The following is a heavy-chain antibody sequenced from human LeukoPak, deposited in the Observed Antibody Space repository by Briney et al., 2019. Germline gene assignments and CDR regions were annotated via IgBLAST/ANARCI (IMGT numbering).Heavy chain of an antibody. CDR1: GFTFSSYE. V-gene: IGHV3-48*03. CDR2: IFSSGSTI. D-gene: IGHD3-10*01. Sequence: GGSLRLSCAASGFTFSSYEMNWVRQAPGKGLEWVSYIFSSGSTIYYADSVKGRFTISRDNAKNSLYLRMNSLRAEDTAVYYCAQGSGSSIDYWGQGTLVTVSS. J-gene: IGHJ4*02. CDR3: AQGSGSSIDY.